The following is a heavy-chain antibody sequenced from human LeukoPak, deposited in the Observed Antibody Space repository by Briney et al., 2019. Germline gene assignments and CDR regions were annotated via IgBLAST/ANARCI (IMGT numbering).Heavy chain of an antibody. Sequence: GGSLRLSCAASGFTFSSYGMSWVRQAPGKGLEWVSAISGSGGSTYYADSVKGRFTISRDNSKNTLYLQMNSLRAEDTAVYYCAKSRRRSSWYVQNYYYYYMDVWGKGTTVTISS. V-gene: IGHV3-23*01. CDR3: AKSRRRSSWYVQNYYYYYMDV. CDR1: GFTFSSYG. CDR2: ISGSGGST. J-gene: IGHJ6*03. D-gene: IGHD6-13*01.